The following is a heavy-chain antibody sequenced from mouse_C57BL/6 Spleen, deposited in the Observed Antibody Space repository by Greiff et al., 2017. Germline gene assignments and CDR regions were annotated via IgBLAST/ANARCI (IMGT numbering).Heavy chain of an antibody. J-gene: IGHJ4*01. CDR2: INPNDGTT. D-gene: IGHD1-1*01. CDR3: ARRGRITTGVEGDLGG. Sequence: VQLQQSGPELVKPGASVKISCTASGYSFTDYYMNWVKQSPGKSLEWIGVINPNDGTTSYNQKFKGKATLTVDKSSSTAYMQLNSLTSENSAVYYCARRGRITTGVEGDLGGWGQGTTVTVAS. CDR1: GYSFTDYY. V-gene: IGHV1-39*01.